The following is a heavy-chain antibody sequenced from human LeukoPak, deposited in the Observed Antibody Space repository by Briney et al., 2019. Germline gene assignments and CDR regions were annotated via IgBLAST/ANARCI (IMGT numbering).Heavy chain of an antibody. CDR1: GFTFSSYW. CDR2: IKQDGSEK. Sequence: GGSLRLSCAAFGFTFSSYWMSWVRQAPGKGLEWVANIKQDGSEKYYVDSVKGRFTISRDNAKNSLYLQMNSLRAEDTAVYYCAREKCSGGSCTLDYWGQGTLVTVSS. J-gene: IGHJ4*02. CDR3: AREKCSGGSCTLDY. V-gene: IGHV3-7*01. D-gene: IGHD2-15*01.